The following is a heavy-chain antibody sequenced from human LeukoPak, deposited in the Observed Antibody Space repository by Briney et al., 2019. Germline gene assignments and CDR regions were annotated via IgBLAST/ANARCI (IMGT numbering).Heavy chain of an antibody. Sequence: GVSLRLSCAASIFTFSNYAMIWVGQSPGKGRVGLSTISGNGGSTSYGVSVTGRFTIARNNSKNTLYLQMNSLRAEDTAVYYCIMQWLVLGAFDYWGQGTLVTVSS. J-gene: IGHJ4*02. V-gene: IGHV3-23*01. CDR1: IFTFSNYA. CDR2: ISGNGGST. D-gene: IGHD6-19*01. CDR3: IMQWLVLGAFDY.